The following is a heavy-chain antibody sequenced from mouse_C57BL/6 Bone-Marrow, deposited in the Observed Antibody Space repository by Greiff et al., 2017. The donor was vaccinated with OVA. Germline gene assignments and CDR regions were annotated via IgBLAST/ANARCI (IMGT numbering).Heavy chain of an antibody. Sequence: QVQLQQSGAELVRPGASVTLSCKASGYTFTDYEMHWVKQTPVHGLEWIGAIDPETGGTAYNQKFKGKAILTADKSSSTAYMELRSLTTEDSAADYCTSSYSNYGDFDYWGQGTTLTVSA. D-gene: IGHD2-5*01. J-gene: IGHJ2*01. CDR3: TSSYSNYGDFDY. CDR2: IDPETGGT. V-gene: IGHV1-15*01. CDR1: GYTFTDYE.